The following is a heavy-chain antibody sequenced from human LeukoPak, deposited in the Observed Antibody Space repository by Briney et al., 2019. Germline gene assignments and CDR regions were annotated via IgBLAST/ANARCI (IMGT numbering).Heavy chain of an antibody. CDR2: MTPNSGYT. CDR1: EYTFTTYD. Sequence: ASVKLSFTASEYTFTTYDTNWVRQATGQGLEWRGWMTPNSGYTGYAQKFQGRVTITRDTSISTAYMELSSLRSEDTAVYYCARVAGSIDYWGQGTLVTVSS. V-gene: IGHV1-8*03. J-gene: IGHJ4*02. CDR3: ARVAGSIDY. D-gene: IGHD6-19*01.